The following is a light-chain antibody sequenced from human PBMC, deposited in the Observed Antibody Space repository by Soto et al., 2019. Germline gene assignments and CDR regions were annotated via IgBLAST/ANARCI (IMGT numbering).Light chain of an antibody. CDR1: SSDVGGYNY. V-gene: IGLV2-8*01. Sequence: QSALTQPPSASGSPGQSVTISCTGTSSDVGGYNYVSWYQQHPGKAPKLMIYEVSKRPSGVPDRFSGSKSGNTASLTVSGFQAEDEADYYRSSYVRSNSYVFGTGTKVTVL. J-gene: IGLJ1*01. CDR2: EVS. CDR3: SSYVRSNSYV.